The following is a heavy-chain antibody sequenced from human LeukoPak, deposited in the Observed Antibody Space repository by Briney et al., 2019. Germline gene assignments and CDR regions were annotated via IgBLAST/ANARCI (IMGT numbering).Heavy chain of an antibody. CDR2: ISWNSGSI. V-gene: IGHV3-9*01. CDR3: AKAAGTKLYYFDY. J-gene: IGHJ4*02. D-gene: IGHD6-19*01. CDR1: GFTFDDYA. Sequence: GRSLRLSCAASGFTFDDYAMHWVRQAPGKGLEWVSGISWNSGSIGYADSVKGRFTISRDNAKNSLYLQMNSLRAEDTALYYCAKAAGTKLYYFDYWGQGTLVTVSS.